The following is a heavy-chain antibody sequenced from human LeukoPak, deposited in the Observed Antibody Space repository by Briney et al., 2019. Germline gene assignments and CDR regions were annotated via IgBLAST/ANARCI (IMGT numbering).Heavy chain of an antibody. CDR1: GVTLSNYA. V-gene: IGHV3-23*01. CDR2: ISGSGGST. J-gene: IGHJ4*02. Sequence: GGSLRLSCVASGVTLSNYAMSWARQAPGKGLEWVSAISGSGGSTYYADSVKGRFTISRDNSKNTLYLQMNSLRAEDTAVYYCAKDSVRGFDYWGQGTLVTVSS. CDR3: AKDSVRGFDY. D-gene: IGHD3-10*01.